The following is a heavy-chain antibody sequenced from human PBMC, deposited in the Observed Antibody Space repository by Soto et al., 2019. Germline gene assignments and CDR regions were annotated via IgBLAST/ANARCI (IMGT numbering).Heavy chain of an antibody. Sequence: QVQLVESGGGVVQPGRSLRLSCAASGFTFSSYAMHWVRQAPGKGLEWVAVISYDGSNKNYADSVKGRFTISRDKSKNPLYLQMTSLRAEDTAVYYCARVRIVGAREIDFWGQGTLVTVSS. CDR1: GFTFSSYA. CDR3: ARVRIVGAREIDF. V-gene: IGHV3-30-3*01. D-gene: IGHD1-26*01. CDR2: ISYDGSNK. J-gene: IGHJ4*02.